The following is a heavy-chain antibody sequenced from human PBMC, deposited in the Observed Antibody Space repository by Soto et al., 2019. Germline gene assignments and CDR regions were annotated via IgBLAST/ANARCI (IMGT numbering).Heavy chain of an antibody. J-gene: IGHJ4*02. D-gene: IGHD2-21*02. Sequence: QVQLVGSGGGVVQPGRSLRLSCAASGFTFSSDGMHWVRQAPGKGLEWVAVIWYDGSNKYYADSVKGRLTISRDNSNNTLYLPMDSLRAEYPAVYYCAREGWPRWGRIDYGGQGTLVTVSS. CDR3: AREGWPRWGRIDY. CDR1: GFTFSSDG. V-gene: IGHV3-33*01. CDR2: IWYDGSNK.